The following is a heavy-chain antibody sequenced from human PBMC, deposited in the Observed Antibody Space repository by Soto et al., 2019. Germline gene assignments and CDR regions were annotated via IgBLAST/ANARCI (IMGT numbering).Heavy chain of an antibody. CDR1: GYTFTSDV. CDR2: ISGYNGKT. V-gene: IGHV1-18*01. CDR3: AREMATGAFDV. J-gene: IGHJ3*01. Sequence: VSVKGYVNASGYTFTSDVINWVRQAPGQVLDWMGWISGYNGKTMYAQKVKGRVTMTTDTSTSTVYMELRSLRSDDTALYCCAREMATGAFDVW.